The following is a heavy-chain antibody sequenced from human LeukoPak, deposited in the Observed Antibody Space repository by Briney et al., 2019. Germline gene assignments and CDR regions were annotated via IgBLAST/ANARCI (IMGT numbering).Heavy chain of an antibody. CDR3: ARVFSEDPGYSGYDYGY. D-gene: IGHD5-12*01. CDR2: IIPIFGTA. CDR1: GGTFSSYA. Sequence: ASVKVSCKASGGTFSSYAISWVRQAPGQGLEWMGRIIPIFGTANYAQKFQGRVTITADKSTSTAYMELSSLRSEDTAVYYCARVFSEDPGYSGYDYGYWGRGTLVTVSS. J-gene: IGHJ4*02. V-gene: IGHV1-69*06.